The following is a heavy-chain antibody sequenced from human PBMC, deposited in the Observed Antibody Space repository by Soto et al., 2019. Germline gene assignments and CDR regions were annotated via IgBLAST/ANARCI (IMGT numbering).Heavy chain of an antibody. CDR2: IYYSGST. Sequence: PSETLSLTCTVSGGSISSYYWSWIRQPPGKGLEWIGYIYYSGSTNYNPSLKGRVTISVDTSKNQFSLKLSSVTAADTAVYYCARRPYGDYYFDYWGQGTLVTVSS. J-gene: IGHJ4*02. CDR3: ARRPYGDYYFDY. D-gene: IGHD4-17*01. V-gene: IGHV4-59*08. CDR1: GGSISSYY.